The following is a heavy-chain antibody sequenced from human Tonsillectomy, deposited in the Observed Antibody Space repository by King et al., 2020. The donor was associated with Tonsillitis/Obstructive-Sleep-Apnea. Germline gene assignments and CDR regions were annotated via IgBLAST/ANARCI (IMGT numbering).Heavy chain of an antibody. CDR3: ARGYCSSPSCHGDDAFDI. D-gene: IGHD2-2*01. J-gene: IGHJ3*02. CDR1: GGSISSTNW. V-gene: IGHV4-4*02. CDR2: IYHSGST. Sequence: VQLQESGPGLVKPSGTLSLTCAVSGGSISSTNWWSWVRQPPGKGLEWIGKIYHSGSTDYNPSLTSRVTISVDKSKNHFSLRLSSVTAADTAVYHCARGYCSSPSCHGDDAFDIWGQGTMVTVSA.